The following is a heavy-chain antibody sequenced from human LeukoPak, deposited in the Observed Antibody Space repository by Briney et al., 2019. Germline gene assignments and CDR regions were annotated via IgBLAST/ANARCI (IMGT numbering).Heavy chain of an antibody. CDR3: ARGSGSFDY. J-gene: IGHJ4*02. CDR1: GGSISSYY. Sequence: SETLSLTCTVSGGSISSYYWSWIRQPPGKGLEWIGYIYYSGSTNYNPSLKSRVTISVDTSKNQFSLKLSSVTAADTAVYYCARGSGSFDYWGQGTLVTVSS. CDR2: IYYSGST. D-gene: IGHD6-19*01. V-gene: IGHV4-59*12.